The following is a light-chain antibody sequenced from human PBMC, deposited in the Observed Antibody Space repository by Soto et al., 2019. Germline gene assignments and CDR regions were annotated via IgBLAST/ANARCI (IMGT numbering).Light chain of an antibody. V-gene: IGKV3D-20*02. CDR1: QSVSNNY. CDR2: GAS. CDR3: QQRSTS. Sequence: EIVLTQSPGTLSLSPGERATRFCRASQSVSNNYLAWYQQKPGQAPRLLIYGASNRATGIPVRFSGSGSGTDFTLTISSLEPEDFAVYYCQQRSTSFGGGTKVDI. J-gene: IGKJ4*01.